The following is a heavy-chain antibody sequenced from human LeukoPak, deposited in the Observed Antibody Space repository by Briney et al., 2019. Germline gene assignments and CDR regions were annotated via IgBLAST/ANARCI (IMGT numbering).Heavy chain of an antibody. D-gene: IGHD4-23*01. J-gene: IGHJ4*02. CDR3: AGRTVVFDY. CDR2: IYTSGST. Sequence: SQTLSLTCTVSGGSISSGSYYWSWIRQPAGKGLEWIGRIYTSGSTNYNPSLKIRVTISVDTSRNQFSLKLSSVTAADTAVYYCAGRTVVFDYWGQGTLVTVSS. CDR1: GGSISSGSYY. V-gene: IGHV4-61*02.